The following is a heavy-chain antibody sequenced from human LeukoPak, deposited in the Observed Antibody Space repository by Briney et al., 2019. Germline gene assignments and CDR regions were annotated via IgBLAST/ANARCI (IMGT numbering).Heavy chain of an antibody. CDR2: MTPNSGNT. Sequence: ASVRVSCKASGDTFSIYDINWVRQAPGQGLEWMGWMTPNSGNTGSAQKFQGRVTMTRNTSISTAYMELSSLRSEDTAVYYCARGVSRRWLVMILTDNWFDPWGQGTLVTVSS. V-gene: IGHV1-8*02. D-gene: IGHD6-19*01. CDR3: ARGVSRRWLVMILTDNWFDP. J-gene: IGHJ5*02. CDR1: GDTFSIYD.